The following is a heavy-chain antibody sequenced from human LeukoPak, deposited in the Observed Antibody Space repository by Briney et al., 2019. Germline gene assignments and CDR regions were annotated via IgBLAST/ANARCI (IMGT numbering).Heavy chain of an antibody. CDR3: DRWDYYDSSGYRY. CDR2: VDPEDGET. D-gene: IGHD3-22*01. J-gene: IGHJ4*02. Sequence: ASVKISCKVSGYTFTDYYMHWVQQAPGKGLEWMGLVDPEDGETIYAEKFQGRVTITADTSTDTAYMELSSLRSEDTAAYYCDRWDYYDSSGYRYWGQGTLVTVSS. V-gene: IGHV1-69-2*01. CDR1: GYTFTDYY.